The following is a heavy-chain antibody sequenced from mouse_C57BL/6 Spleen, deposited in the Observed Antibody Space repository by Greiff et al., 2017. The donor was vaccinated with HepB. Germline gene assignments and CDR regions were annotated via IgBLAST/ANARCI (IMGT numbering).Heavy chain of an antibody. D-gene: IGHD2-4*01. V-gene: IGHV3-6*01. CDR3: AREEDYDGFAY. CDR1: GYSITSGYY. J-gene: IGHJ3*01. Sequence: VQLQQSGPGLVKPSQSLSLTCSVTGYSITSGYYWNWIRQFPGNKLEWMGYISYDGSNNYNPSLKNRISITRDTSKNQFFLKLNSVTTEDTATYYCAREEDYDGFAYWGQGTLVTVSA. CDR2: ISYDGSN.